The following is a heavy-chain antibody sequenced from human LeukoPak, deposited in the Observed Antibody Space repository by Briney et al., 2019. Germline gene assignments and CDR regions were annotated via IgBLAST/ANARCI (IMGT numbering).Heavy chain of an antibody. D-gene: IGHD1-1*01. J-gene: IGHJ6*03. CDR3: ARGEDDGLGLYYYYMDV. CDR2: IYHSGST. V-gene: IGHV4-30-2*01. Sequence: NPSQTLSLTCTVSGGSISSGGYYWSWIRQPPGKGLEWIGYIYHSGSTYYNPSLKSRVTISVDRSKNQFSLKLSSVTAADTAVYYCARGEDDGLGLYYYYMDVWGKGTTVTVSS. CDR1: GGSISSGGYY.